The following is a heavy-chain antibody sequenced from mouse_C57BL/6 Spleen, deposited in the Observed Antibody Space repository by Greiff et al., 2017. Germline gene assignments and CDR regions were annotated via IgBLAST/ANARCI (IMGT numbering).Heavy chain of an antibody. CDR2: IWTGGGT. CDR1: GFSLTSYA. V-gene: IGHV2-9-1*01. J-gene: IGHJ4*01. CDR3: ARSPGRVGYAMDY. Sequence: VMLVESGPGLVAPSQSLSITCTVSGFSLTSYAISWVRQPPGKGLEWLGVIWTGGGTNYNSALKSRLSISKDNSKSQVFLKMNSLQTDDTARYYCARSPGRVGYAMDYWGQGTSVTVSS. D-gene: IGHD1-1*02.